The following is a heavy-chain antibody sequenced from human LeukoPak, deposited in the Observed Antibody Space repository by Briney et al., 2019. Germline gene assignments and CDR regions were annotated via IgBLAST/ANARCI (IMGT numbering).Heavy chain of an antibody. CDR2: IHPNSGGT. J-gene: IGHJ3*01. D-gene: IGHD1-26*01. CDR1: GYTFTGYY. CDR3: ARGSDGSHPDLAFDF. Sequence: ASVKASCKASGYTFTGYYMHWVRQAPGEGLEWMGWIHPNSGGTKYAQKFQGRVTMTRDTSLSTAYMELSRLRSDDTAVYYCARGSDGSHPDLAFDFWGQGTMVTVSS. V-gene: IGHV1-2*02.